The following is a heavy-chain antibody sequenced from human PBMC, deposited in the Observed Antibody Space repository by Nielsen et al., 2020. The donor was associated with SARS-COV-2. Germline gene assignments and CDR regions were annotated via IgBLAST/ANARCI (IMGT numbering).Heavy chain of an antibody. CDR2: INSAGDVT. V-gene: IGHV3-23*01. Sequence: GGSLRLSCAASGFTFDDYALSWVRQVPGKGLEWVSSINSAGDVTYYTGSVKGRFTVSRDNSKSMVYLQMHSLRVEDSALYYCAKVAPTYIAAAAANYWGQGIVVTVSS. CDR1: GFTFDDYA. CDR3: AKVAPTYIAAAAANY. D-gene: IGHD6-13*01. J-gene: IGHJ4*02.